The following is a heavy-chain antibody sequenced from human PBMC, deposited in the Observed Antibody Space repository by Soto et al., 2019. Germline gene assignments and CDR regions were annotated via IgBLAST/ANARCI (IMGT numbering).Heavy chain of an antibody. CDR2: IDPSDSYT. CDR3: ARRVNAMRSYYYMDV. V-gene: IGHV5-10-1*01. Sequence: GESLKISCRVSGYTFTNYWIVWVRQVPGKGLEWVGRIDPSDSYTAYGPSFQGHVTISVDKSIDTAYLQWSSLKASDIAMYYCARRVNAMRSYYYMDVWGQGTTVTVSS. CDR1: GYTFTNYW. D-gene: IGHD2-2*01. J-gene: IGHJ6*02.